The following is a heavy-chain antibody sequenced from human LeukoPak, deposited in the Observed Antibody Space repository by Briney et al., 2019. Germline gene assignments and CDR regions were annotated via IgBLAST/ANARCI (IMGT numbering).Heavy chain of an antibody. V-gene: IGHV3-30-3*01. CDR3: ARDLSPRPRCTNGVCSGGGY. CDR2: ISYDGSNK. CDR1: GFTFSSYA. J-gene: IGHJ4*02. Sequence: PGGSLRLSCAASGFTFSSYAMHWVRQAPGKGLEWVAVISYDGSNKYYADSVKGRFTISRDNSKNTLCLQMNSLRAEDTAVYYCARDLSPRPRCTNGVCSGGGYWGQGTLVTVSS. D-gene: IGHD2-8*01.